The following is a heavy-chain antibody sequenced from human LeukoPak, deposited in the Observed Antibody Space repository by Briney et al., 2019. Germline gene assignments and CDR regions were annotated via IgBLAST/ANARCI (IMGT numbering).Heavy chain of an antibody. CDR3: ATDRGWRTSGYYLYYFEY. D-gene: IGHD3-3*01. Sequence: GGSLRLSCAASGFTFSSYAMSWVRQAPGKGLEWVSAISGSGGSTYYADSVKGRFTISRDNSKNTLYLQMSSLRAEDTAVYYCATDRGWRTSGYYLYYFEYWGQGTLVTYSS. V-gene: IGHV3-23*01. J-gene: IGHJ4*02. CDR1: GFTFSSYA. CDR2: ISGSGGST.